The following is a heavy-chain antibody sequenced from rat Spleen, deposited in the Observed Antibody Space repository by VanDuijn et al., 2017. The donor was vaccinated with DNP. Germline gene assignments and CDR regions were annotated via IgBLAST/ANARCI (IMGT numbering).Heavy chain of an antibody. V-gene: IGHV5-22*01. Sequence: EVQLVESGGGLVQPGRSLKLSCAASGFTFSDYYMAWVRQAPTKGLEWVAYIRYDGGSTYYGDSVKGRFTISRDNAKSTLYLQMNSLRSEDTATYYCARHSGYSSYMAMDAWGQGTSVTVSS. CDR2: IRYDGGST. CDR3: ARHSGYSSYMAMDA. D-gene: IGHD1-2*01. CDR1: GFTFSDYY. J-gene: IGHJ4*01.